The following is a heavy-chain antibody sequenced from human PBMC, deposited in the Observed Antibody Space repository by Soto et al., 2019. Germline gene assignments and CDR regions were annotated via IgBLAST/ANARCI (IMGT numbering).Heavy chain of an antibody. CDR1: GYTFTTYITTYG. J-gene: IGHJ4*02. CDR2: SSPYNGNT. Sequence: QVHLVQSGAEVKKPGASVKVSCKTSGYTFTTYITTYGVSWVRQAPGQGLEWMGWSSPYNGNTNYLQKFQGRVNMTTDTSTSTAYMELRSLRSDDTAVYYCATSSVAGTAFDYWGQGTLVTVSS. D-gene: IGHD6-19*01. V-gene: IGHV1-18*01. CDR3: ATSSVAGTAFDY.